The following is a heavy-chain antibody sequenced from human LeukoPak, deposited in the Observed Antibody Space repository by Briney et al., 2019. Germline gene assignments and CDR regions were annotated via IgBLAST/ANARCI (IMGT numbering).Heavy chain of an antibody. D-gene: IGHD2-15*01. Sequence: ASVKVSCKASGYTFIGYYVYWVRQAPGQGLEWMAWINPNTGGTSYAQKFQGRLTVTRDTSITTAYLELKSLRSDDTAVYYCARGHCTGGSCSVIDFWGQGTLVTVSS. CDR3: ARGHCTGGSCSVIDF. CDR2: INPNTGGT. CDR1: GYTFIGYY. V-gene: IGHV1-2*02. J-gene: IGHJ4*02.